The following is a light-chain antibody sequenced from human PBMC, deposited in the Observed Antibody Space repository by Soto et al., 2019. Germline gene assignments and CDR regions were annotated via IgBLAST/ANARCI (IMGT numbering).Light chain of an antibody. J-gene: IGKJ1*01. V-gene: IGKV3-20*01. Sequence: EIVLTQSPATLSLSPGERATLSCWASQSVTSNYLAWYQQKPGQAPGLLIYDTSTRASGVPDRFSGSGSGTEFTLTISRLEPGDFAVYYCQQYGTSPQTFGQGTKVDIK. CDR2: DTS. CDR3: QQYGTSPQT. CDR1: QSVTSNY.